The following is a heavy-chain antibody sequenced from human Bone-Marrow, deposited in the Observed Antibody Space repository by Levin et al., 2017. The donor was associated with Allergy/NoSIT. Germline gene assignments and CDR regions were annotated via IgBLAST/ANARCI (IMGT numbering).Heavy chain of an antibody. CDR1: GFTFSDAW. V-gene: IGHV3-15*01. Sequence: GESLKISCAASGFTFSDAWMSWVRQAPGKGLEWVGRVKSKTDGGTTDYTAPVKGRFTISRDDSENTLYLQMDSLKTEDTAVYYCTTAFPRTYRCFDSWGQGTLVTVSS. J-gene: IGHJ5*01. CDR3: TTAFPRTYRCFDS. CDR2: VKSKTDGGTT.